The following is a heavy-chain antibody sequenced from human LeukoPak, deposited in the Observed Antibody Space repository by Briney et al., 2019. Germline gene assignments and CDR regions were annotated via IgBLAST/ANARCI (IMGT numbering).Heavy chain of an antibody. CDR3: ARVYCGSTSCYAPFDF. CDR2: INQSGNT. J-gene: IGHJ4*02. D-gene: IGHD2-2*01. V-gene: IGHV4-34*01. CDR1: GGSFSGYY. Sequence: SETLSLTCAVYGGSFSGYYWSWIRQSPGKGLEWIGEINQSGNTNYSPSLKSRVTISVDTSKNQFSLKLSSVTAADTAVYYCARVYCGSTSCYAPFDFWGQGTLVTVSS.